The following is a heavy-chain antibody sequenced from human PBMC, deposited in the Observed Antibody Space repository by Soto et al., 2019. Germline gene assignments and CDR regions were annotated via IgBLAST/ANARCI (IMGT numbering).Heavy chain of an antibody. CDR3: ARDEVQVLAAGASFDY. V-gene: IGHV4-31*03. CDR1: GDSINSGDYF. J-gene: IGHJ4*02. D-gene: IGHD6-13*01. CDR2: VHHRGTT. Sequence: QVQLLESGPGLVRPSQTLSLTCNVSGDSINSGDYFWSWIRQTPGKGLEWIGCVHHRGTTFYNPSLTSRVTIYVDTSKNQFSLKLSSVTAADTAVYFCARDEVQVLAAGASFDYWGQGTLVTVSS.